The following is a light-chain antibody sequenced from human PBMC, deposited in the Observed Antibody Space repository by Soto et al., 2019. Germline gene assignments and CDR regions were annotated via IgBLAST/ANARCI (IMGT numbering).Light chain of an antibody. CDR1: QSVSSSH. V-gene: IGKV3-20*01. Sequence: IVLTQSPATLSVSPWERATLSCRASQSVSSSHLAWYQQKPGQAPRLLIYGASSRATGIPDRFSGSGSGTDFTLTISRLEPEDFAVYYCQQYGGSFRVFGPGTKVDIK. CDR3: QQYGGSFRV. CDR2: GAS. J-gene: IGKJ3*01.